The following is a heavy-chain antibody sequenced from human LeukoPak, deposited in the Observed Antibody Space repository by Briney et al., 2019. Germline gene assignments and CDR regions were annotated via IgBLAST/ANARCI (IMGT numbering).Heavy chain of an antibody. V-gene: IGHV3-13*01. CDR1: GFTFSTYD. J-gene: IGHJ6*02. CDR3: VRDPSGRGMDV. CDR2: IGTAGDT. Sequence: GGSLRLSCAASGFTFSTYDMHWVRQATGKGLELVSGIGTAGDTHYAGSVKGRFTVSRENAKNSLYLQMNSLRAGDTAVYYCVRDPSGRGMDVWGQGTTVTVSS. D-gene: IGHD6-19*01.